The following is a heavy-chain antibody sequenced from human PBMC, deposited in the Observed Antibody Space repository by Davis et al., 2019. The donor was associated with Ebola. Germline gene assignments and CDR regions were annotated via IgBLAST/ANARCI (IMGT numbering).Heavy chain of an antibody. CDR3: ARGGSSSSPSVYYYMEI. CDR1: GYTFIGYY. D-gene: IGHD2-2*01. CDR2: INPNSGDT. J-gene: IGHJ6*03. Sequence: ASVTVSCNTSGYTFIGYYLHWVRQAPGQGLEWMGWINPNSGDTNYAEKFQAWGTMTGDTSISTAYMELSRLRSDDTAVYYCARGGSSSSPSVYYYMEIWGKGTTVTVSS. V-gene: IGHV1-2*04.